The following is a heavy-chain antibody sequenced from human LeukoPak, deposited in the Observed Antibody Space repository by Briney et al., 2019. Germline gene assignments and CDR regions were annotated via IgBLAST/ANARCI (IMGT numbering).Heavy chain of an antibody. J-gene: IGHJ4*02. V-gene: IGHV4-59*01. CDR3: VRHTTSGWYQVVY. D-gene: IGHD6-19*01. CDR1: GGSISNYF. Sequence: SETLSLTCNVSGGSISNYFWSWIRQPPSKGLEWIGFITYSGSTDHNPSLRSRVTISVDASKNQFSLKLTSVTAADTAVYYCVRHTTSGWYQVVYWGQGTLVTVSS. CDR2: ITYSGST.